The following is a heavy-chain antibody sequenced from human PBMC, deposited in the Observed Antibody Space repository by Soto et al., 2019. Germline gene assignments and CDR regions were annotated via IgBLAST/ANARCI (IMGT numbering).Heavy chain of an antibody. CDR1: GFTFSSYA. CDR2: ISGSGGST. CDR3: AKTTVTTFDYYYYYMDV. J-gene: IGHJ6*03. D-gene: IGHD4-17*01. Sequence: GGSLRLSCAASGFTFSSYAMSWVRQAPGKGLEWVSAISGSGGSTYYADSVKGRFTISRDNSKNTLYLQMNSLRAEDTAVYYCAKTTVTTFDYYYYYMDVWGKGTTVTVSS. V-gene: IGHV3-23*01.